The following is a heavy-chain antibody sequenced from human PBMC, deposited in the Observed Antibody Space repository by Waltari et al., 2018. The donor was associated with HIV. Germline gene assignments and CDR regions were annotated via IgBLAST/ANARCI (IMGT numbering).Heavy chain of an antibody. CDR3: ARAPCSGGSCRLFDY. J-gene: IGHJ4*02. Sequence: QVQLVQSGAAVKKPGASVQVSCKASEYTFISYYMPWVGQAPGQGLEWMGIINPSGNSTSYVQKFQGRLTMTRDTSTSTVYMELSSLRSEDTAVYYCARAPCSGGSCRLFDYWGQGTLVTVSS. D-gene: IGHD2-15*01. CDR1: EYTFISYY. CDR2: INPSGNST. V-gene: IGHV1-46*01.